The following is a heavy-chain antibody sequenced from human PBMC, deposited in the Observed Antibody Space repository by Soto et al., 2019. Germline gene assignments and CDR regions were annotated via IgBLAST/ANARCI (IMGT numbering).Heavy chain of an antibody. J-gene: IGHJ4*01. CDR1: GYTFTSHD. CDR2: MTPNGVNT. Sequence: ASVKVSCKASGYTFTSHDIVWVRQATGQGLEWVGWMTPNGVNTASAQKFQGRITMTRDTSISTAYMELSSLKSEDTAVYFCARTYHGLSYWGQGTLVTVSS. V-gene: IGHV1-8*01. D-gene: IGHD2-2*01. CDR3: ARTYHGLSY.